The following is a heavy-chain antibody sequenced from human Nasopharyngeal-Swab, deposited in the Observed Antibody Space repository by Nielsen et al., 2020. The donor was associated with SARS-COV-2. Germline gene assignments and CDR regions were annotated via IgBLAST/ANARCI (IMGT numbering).Heavy chain of an antibody. CDR1: GFTFRNFG. J-gene: IGHJ2*01. CDR3: VRDRLGYCSGGSCTNWYFDL. Sequence: GGSLRLSCAASGFTFRNFGMHWVRQAPGKGLEWVAAIWYDGSNQYYEDSVKGRFTVSRDQSKNTLYLQMNSLKAEDTAVYFCVRDRLGYCSGGSCTNWYFDLWGRGTLLTVSS. D-gene: IGHD2-15*01. CDR2: IWYDGSNQ. V-gene: IGHV3-33*01.